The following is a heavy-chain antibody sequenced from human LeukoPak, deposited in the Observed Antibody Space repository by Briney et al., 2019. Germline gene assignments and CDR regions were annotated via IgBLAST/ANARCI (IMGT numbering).Heavy chain of an antibody. CDR3: ARDDGIAAAADYYYYGMDV. Sequence: GASVTVSCKASGYTFTNYGISWVRQAPGQGLEWMGWISAYNGNTNYAQKLQGRVTMTTDTSTSTAYMELRSLRSDDTAVYYCARDDGIAAAADYYYYGMDVWGQGTTVTVSS. CDR1: GYTFTNYG. J-gene: IGHJ6*02. D-gene: IGHD6-13*01. CDR2: ISAYNGNT. V-gene: IGHV1-18*04.